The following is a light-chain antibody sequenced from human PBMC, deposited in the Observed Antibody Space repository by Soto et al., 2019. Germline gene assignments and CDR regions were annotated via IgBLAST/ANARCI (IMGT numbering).Light chain of an antibody. CDR2: GNT. V-gene: IGLV1-40*01. CDR3: QSYDSSLITYV. CDR1: SSNIGAGYD. J-gene: IGLJ1*01. Sequence: QSVLTQPPSVSGAPGQRVTISCTGSSSNIGAGYDVHWYQRLPGTAPKLLIYGNTNRPSGVPDRFSGSKSDTSASLAIAGLQAEDEADYYYQSYDSSLITYVFGTGTKVTVL.